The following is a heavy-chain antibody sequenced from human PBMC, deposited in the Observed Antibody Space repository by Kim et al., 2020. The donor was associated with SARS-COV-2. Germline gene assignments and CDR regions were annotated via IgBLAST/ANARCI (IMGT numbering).Heavy chain of an antibody. D-gene: IGHD2-2*01. CDR2: ISGSGGST. CDR3: AKREKYCSSTSCYAVYYGMDV. J-gene: IGHJ6*02. V-gene: IGHV3-23*01. Sequence: GGSLRLSCAASGFTFSSYAMSWVRQAPGKGLEWVSAISGSGGSTYYADSVKGRFTISRDNSKNTLYLQMNSLRAEDTAVYYCAKREKYCSSTSCYAVYYGMDVWGQGTTVTVSS. CDR1: GFTFSSYA.